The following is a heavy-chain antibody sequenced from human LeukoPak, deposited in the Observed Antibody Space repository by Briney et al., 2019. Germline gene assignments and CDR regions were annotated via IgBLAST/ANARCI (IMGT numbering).Heavy chain of an antibody. CDR1: GGSISSYY. CDR2: IYYSGYT. CDR3: ARRGVNTDYYDIATNSYSPRYYFDF. J-gene: IGHJ4*02. D-gene: IGHD3-9*01. V-gene: IGHV4-59*01. Sequence: SETLSLTCTVSGGSISSYYWSWIRQPPGKGLKWIGNIYYSGYTTYSPSLRSRVTISVDTSKNQFSLKLSSVTAADTAVYYCARRGVNTDYYDIATNSYSPRYYFDFWGQGTLVTVSS.